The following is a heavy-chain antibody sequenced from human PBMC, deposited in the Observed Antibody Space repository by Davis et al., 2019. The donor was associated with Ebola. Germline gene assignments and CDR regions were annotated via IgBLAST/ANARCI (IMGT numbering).Heavy chain of an antibody. J-gene: IGHJ4*02. D-gene: IGHD4-17*01. CDR2: ISYDGSNK. CDR3: ARDPDYGDYHFDY. Sequence: GESLKISCAASGFTFSSYAMHWVRQAPGKGLEWVAVISYDGSNKYYADSVKGRFTISRDNSKNTLYLQMNSLRAEDTAVYYCARDPDYGDYHFDYWGQGTLVTVSS. V-gene: IGHV3-30-3*01. CDR1: GFTFSSYA.